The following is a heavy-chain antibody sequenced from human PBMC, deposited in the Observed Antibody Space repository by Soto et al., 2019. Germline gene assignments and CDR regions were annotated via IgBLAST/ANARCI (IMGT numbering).Heavy chain of an antibody. J-gene: IGHJ5*02. CDR2: IYYSGST. Sequence: PSETLSLTCTVSGGSISSYYWSWIRQPPGKGLEWIGYIYYSGSTNYNPSLKSRVTISVDTSKNQFSLKLSSVTAADTAVYYCARLGLRRLNNWFDPWGQGTLVTVSS. V-gene: IGHV4-59*08. CDR1: GGSISSYY. D-gene: IGHD4-17*01. CDR3: ARLGLRRLNNWFDP.